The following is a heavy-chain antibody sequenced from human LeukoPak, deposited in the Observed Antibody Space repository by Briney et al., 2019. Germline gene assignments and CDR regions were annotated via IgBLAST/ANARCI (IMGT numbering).Heavy chain of an antibody. J-gene: IGHJ4*02. Sequence: PSQTLSLTCAVSGGSISSGGYSWSWIRQPPGKGLEWIGYIYHSGSTYYNPSLKSRVTISVDRSKNQFSLKLSSVTAADTAVYYCARARGDTVTTRLGKRNRAEERYYFDYWGQGTLVTVSS. V-gene: IGHV4-30-2*01. D-gene: IGHD4-17*01. CDR1: GGSISSGGYS. CDR2: IYHSGST. CDR3: ARARGDTVTTRLGKRNRAEERYYFDY.